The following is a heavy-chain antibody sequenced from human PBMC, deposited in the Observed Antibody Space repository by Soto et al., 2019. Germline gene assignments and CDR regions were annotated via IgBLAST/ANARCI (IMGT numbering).Heavy chain of an antibody. D-gene: IGHD2-2*01. CDR3: AKVTGYCSSSSCRRDYYYYYGMDV. CDR1: GGSISSSN. Sequence: QVQLQESGPGLVKPSGTLSLTCAVSGGSISSSNWWSWVRQPPGKGLEWVAVISYDGSDKYYADSVKGRFSISRDNSKNTLYLQMNSLRAEDTAVYYCAKVTGYCSSSSCRRDYYYYYGMDVWGQGTTVTVSS. CDR2: ISYDGSDK. J-gene: IGHJ6*02. V-gene: IGHV3-30*18.